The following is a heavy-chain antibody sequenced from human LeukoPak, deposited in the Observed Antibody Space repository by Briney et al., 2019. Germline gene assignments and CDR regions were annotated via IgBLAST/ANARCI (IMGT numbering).Heavy chain of an antibody. Sequence: ASVKVSCKASGYIFTGYYMHWVRQAPGQGLEWMGRINPNSGGTNYAQKFQGRVTMTRDTSISTAYMELSRLRSDDTAVYYCARDPGIAARPGYFQHWGQGTLVTVSS. V-gene: IGHV1-2*06. J-gene: IGHJ1*01. CDR2: INPNSGGT. CDR1: GYIFTGYY. CDR3: ARDPGIAARPGYFQH. D-gene: IGHD6-6*01.